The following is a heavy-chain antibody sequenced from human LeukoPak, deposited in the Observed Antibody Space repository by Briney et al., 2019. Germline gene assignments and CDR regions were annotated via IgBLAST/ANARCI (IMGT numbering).Heavy chain of an antibody. CDR3: ARGSNSAFDY. Sequence: SETLSLTCTVSGGSISSGGYYWSWIRQHPGKGLEWIGRIYTSGSTNYNPSLKSRVTMSVDTSKNQFSLKLSSVTAADTAVYYCARGSNSAFDYWGQGTLVTVSS. CDR1: GGSISSGGYY. CDR2: IYTSGST. V-gene: IGHV4-61*08. D-gene: IGHD1-1*01. J-gene: IGHJ4*02.